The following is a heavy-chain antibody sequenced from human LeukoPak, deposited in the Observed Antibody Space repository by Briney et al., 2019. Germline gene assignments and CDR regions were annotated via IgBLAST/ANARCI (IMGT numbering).Heavy chain of an antibody. D-gene: IGHD3-10*01. J-gene: IGHJ4*02. CDR3: ARDPQFVRGDYYFDY. V-gene: IGHV3-21*01. Sequence: GGSLRLSCAASGFTFSSYNMNWVRQAPGKGLEWVSSISSSTSYIYYADSVKGRFTISRDNAKNSLYLQMDSLRAEDTAVYYCARDPQFVRGDYYFDYWGQGTLVTVSS. CDR2: ISSSTSYI. CDR1: GFTFSSYN.